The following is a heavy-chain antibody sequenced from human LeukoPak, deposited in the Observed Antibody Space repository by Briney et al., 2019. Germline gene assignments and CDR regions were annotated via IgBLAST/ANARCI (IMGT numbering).Heavy chain of an antibody. V-gene: IGHV3-23*01. CDR1: GFSFSSYG. D-gene: IGHD2/OR15-2a*01. CDR2: ISGSGGST. J-gene: IGHJ4*02. CDR3: AKDFHLTTYYFDY. Sequence: GGSLRLSCAASGFSFSSYGMNWVRQAPGKGLEWVSAISGSGGSTYYADSVKGRFTISRDNSKNTLYLQMNSLRAEDTALYYCAKDFHLTTYYFDYWGQGTLVTVSS.